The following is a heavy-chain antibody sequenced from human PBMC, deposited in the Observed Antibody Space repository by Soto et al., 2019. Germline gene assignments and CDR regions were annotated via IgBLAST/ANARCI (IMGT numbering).Heavy chain of an antibody. J-gene: IGHJ6*02. CDR1: GGSISSYY. CDR2: IYYSGST. Sequence: KSSETLSLTCTVSGGSISSYYWSWIRQPPGKGLEWIGYIYYSGSTNYNPSLKSRVTISVDTSKNQFSLKLSSVTAADTAVYYCARVGYCSSTSCYWDGMDVWGQGTTVTVPS. D-gene: IGHD2-2*01. CDR3: ARVGYCSSTSCYWDGMDV. V-gene: IGHV4-59*01.